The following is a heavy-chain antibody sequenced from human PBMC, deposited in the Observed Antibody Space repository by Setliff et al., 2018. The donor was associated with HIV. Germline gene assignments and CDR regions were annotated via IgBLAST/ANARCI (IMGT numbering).Heavy chain of an antibody. CDR3: ARHYELETYMDV. CDR2: IYYSGST. D-gene: IGHD3-3*01. CDR1: GGSINSSNYC. J-gene: IGHJ6*03. Sequence: SETLSLTCTVSGGSINSSNYCWGWIRQPPGKGLEWIGSIYYSGSTYYNPSLKSRVTISVDTSKNQFSLKLRSVTAADTAVYYCARHYELETYMDVWGKGTTVTVSS. V-gene: IGHV4-39*01.